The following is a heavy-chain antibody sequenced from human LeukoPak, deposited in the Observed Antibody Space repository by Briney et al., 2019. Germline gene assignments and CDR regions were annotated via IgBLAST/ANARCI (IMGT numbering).Heavy chain of an antibody. D-gene: IGHD3/OR15-3a*01. CDR3: ARALSWTTESYYYLDV. V-gene: IGHV1-8*01. J-gene: IGHJ6*03. Sequence: ASVKVSCKASGYTFTSYDINWVRQATGQGLEWMGWMNPHSGNTGYAQKFPGRVTMTKNTSITTAYMELSSLRSEETAVYYCARALSWTTESYYYLDVWGKGTTVSVSS. CDR1: GYTFTSYD. CDR2: MNPHSGNT.